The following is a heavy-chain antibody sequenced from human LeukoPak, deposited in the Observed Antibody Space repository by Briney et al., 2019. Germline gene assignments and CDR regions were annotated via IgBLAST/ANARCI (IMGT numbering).Heavy chain of an antibody. D-gene: IGHD3/OR15-3a*01. CDR1: GFIFSSYA. V-gene: IGHV3-23*01. CDR3: AKDWTKLDY. J-gene: IGHJ4*02. Sequence: GGSLRLSCAASGFIFSSYAMTWVRQAPGKGLEWVSSISGSGGSTYYADSVKGRFTISRDNSKNTLYLQMNSLRAEDTAVYYCAKDWTKLDYWGQGTLVTVSS. CDR2: ISGSGGST.